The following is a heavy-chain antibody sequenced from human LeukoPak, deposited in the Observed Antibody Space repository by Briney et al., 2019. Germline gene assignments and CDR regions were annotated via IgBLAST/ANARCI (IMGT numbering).Heavy chain of an antibody. J-gene: IGHJ4*02. D-gene: IGHD1-26*01. CDR1: GFTFSSHS. CDR3: ARDFSGSYFDY. CDR2: ISSSSSYI. V-gene: IGHV3-21*01. Sequence: PGGSLRLSCAASGFTFSSHSMNWVRQAPGKGLEWVSSISSSSSYIYYADSVKGRFTISRDNAKNSLYLQMNSLRAEDTAVYYCARDFSGSYFDYWGQGTLVTVSS.